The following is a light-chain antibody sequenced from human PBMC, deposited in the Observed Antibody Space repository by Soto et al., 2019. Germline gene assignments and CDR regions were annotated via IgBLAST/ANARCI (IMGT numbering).Light chain of an antibody. V-gene: IGLV7-46*01. J-gene: IGLJ1*01. CDR1: TGAVTSGHF. CDR3: LLTYPATRV. CDR2: DTN. Sequence: QAVVTQEPSLTVSPGGTVTLTCGSSTGAVTSGHFPYWFQQKAGQAPRTLICDTNNKHSWTPARFSGYLLGGKAALTLSGAQPEDEADYYCLLTYPATRVFGTGTKLTVL.